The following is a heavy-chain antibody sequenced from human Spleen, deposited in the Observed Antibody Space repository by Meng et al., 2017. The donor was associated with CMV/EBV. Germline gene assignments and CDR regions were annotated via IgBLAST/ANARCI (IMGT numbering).Heavy chain of an antibody. Sequence: GESLKISCAASGFTFDDYGMSWVRQAPGKGLEWVSGINWNGGSTGYADSVKGRFTIFRDNAKNSLYLQMHSLRAEDTAIYYCARNYYGDCYFDYWGQGTLVTVSS. CDR2: INWNGGST. J-gene: IGHJ4*02. V-gene: IGHV3-20*04. CDR1: GFTFDDYG. CDR3: ARNYYGDCYFDY. D-gene: IGHD4-17*01.